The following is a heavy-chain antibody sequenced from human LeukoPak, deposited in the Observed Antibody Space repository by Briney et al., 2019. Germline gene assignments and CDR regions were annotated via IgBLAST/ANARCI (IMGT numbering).Heavy chain of an antibody. J-gene: IGHJ4*02. D-gene: IGHD1-26*01. V-gene: IGHV3-53*01. CDR1: GFTVSSNY. CDR2: IYSGGST. CDR3: ARGRSGSYCVDY. Sequence: GGSLRLSCAASGFTVSSNYMSWVRQAPGKGLEWVSVIYSGGSTYYADSVKGRFTISRDNSKNTLYLQMISLRAEDTAVYYCARGRSGSYCVDYWGQGTLVTVSS.